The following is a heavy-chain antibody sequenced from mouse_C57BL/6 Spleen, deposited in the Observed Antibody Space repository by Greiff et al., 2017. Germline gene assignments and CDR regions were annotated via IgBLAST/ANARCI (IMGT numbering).Heavy chain of an antibody. CDR2: IDPEDGDT. J-gene: IGHJ4*01. CDR1: GFNIKDYY. CDR3: TTYYGYGGHAMDY. Sequence: VQLQQPGAELVRPGASVKLSCTASGFNIKDYYMHWVKQRPEQGLEWIGRIDPEDGDTEYAPKFQGKATMTADTSSNTAYLQLSSLTSEDTAVYYCTTYYGYGGHAMDYWGQGTSVTVSS. V-gene: IGHV14-1*01. D-gene: IGHD2-2*01.